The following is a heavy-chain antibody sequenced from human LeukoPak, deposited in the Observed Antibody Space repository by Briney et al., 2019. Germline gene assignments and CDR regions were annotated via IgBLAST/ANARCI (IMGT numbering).Heavy chain of an antibody. CDR2: INHSGST. CDR3: ARGLGVLSGSYYFRYYYMDV. Sequence: SETLSLTCNVSGGSISSSSYYWGWIRQPPGKGLEWIGEINHSGSTNYNPSLKSRVTISVDTSKNQFSLKLSSVTAADTAVYYCARGLGVLSGSYYFRYYYMDVWGKGTTVTVSS. CDR1: GGSISSSSYY. D-gene: IGHD1-26*01. J-gene: IGHJ6*03. V-gene: IGHV4-39*07.